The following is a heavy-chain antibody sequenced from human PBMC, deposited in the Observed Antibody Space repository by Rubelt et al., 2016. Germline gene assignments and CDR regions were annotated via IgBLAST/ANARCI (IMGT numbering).Heavy chain of an antibody. Sequence: QVQLQQWGAGLLKPSETLSLTCAVYGGSFSGYYWSWIRQPPGKGLEWIGEINHSGSTNYNPSLKSRVTISVDMSKKQFSLRLSSGTAADTAVYFCSRAERWLQGGDYYYAMDVWGQGTTVTVSS. V-gene: IGHV4-34*01. D-gene: IGHD5-24*01. CDR2: INHSGST. CDR1: GGSFSGYY. CDR3: SRAERWLQGGDYYYAMDV. J-gene: IGHJ6*02.